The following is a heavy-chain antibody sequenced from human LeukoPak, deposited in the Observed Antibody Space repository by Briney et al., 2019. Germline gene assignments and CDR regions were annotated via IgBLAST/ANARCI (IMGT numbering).Heavy chain of an antibody. D-gene: IGHD3-3*01. CDR2: TKSDGSGT. V-gene: IGHV3-74*01. CDR1: GLSFSNYW. CDR3: AGVSIFRLAAFEM. J-gene: IGHJ3*02. Sequence: GGSLRLSCEASGLSFSNYWMHWVRQAPGEGLVWVSRTKSDGSGTHYADSVKGRFTISRDNAKNTLYLQMNSLRAEDTAVYFCAGVSIFRLAAFEMWGQGTMVTASS.